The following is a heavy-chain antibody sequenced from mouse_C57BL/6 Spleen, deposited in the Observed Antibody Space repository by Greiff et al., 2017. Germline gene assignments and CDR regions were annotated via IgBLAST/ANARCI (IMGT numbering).Heavy chain of an antibody. D-gene: IGHD2-5*01. CDR2: IYPRDGST. J-gene: IGHJ3*01. Sequence: VQLQESGPELVKPGASVKLSCKASGYTFTSYDINWVKQRPGQGLEWIGWIYPRDGSTKYNEKFKGKATLTVDTSSSTAYMELHSLTSEDSAVYFCARRAYYSNYGFAYWGQGTLVTVSA. CDR3: ARRAYYSNYGFAY. V-gene: IGHV1-85*01. CDR1: GYTFTSYD.